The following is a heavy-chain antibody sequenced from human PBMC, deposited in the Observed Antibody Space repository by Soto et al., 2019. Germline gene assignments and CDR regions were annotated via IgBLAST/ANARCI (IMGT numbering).Heavy chain of an antibody. CDR3: ARLACRNCDNSPSQY. V-gene: IGHV4-39*01. D-gene: IGHD1-1*01. Sequence: SETLSLTCTVCGGYIRSLFYFWSWIRQPPGRGLEWIGSIHSSRSAYDNPSLQSRVTISVDTSRNQFSLKLSSVTAADTAVYYCARLACRNCDNSPSQYWGQGFPVT. CDR1: GGYIRSLFYF. J-gene: IGHJ4*02. CDR2: IHSSRSA.